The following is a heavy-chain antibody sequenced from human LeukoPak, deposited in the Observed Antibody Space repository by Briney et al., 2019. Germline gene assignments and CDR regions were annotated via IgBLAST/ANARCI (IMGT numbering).Heavy chain of an antibody. CDR1: GYRFNSYW. D-gene: IGHD6-13*01. CDR3: ARLSEELEAHLDF. J-gene: IGHJ4*02. V-gene: IGHV5-51*01. Sequence: GESLKISCKGSGYRFNSYWIGWVRQMPGKGLGWMGVIYGGDSETRYSPSFQGHVTISADKSISTAYLQWSSLKASDTAMYYCARLSEELEAHLDFWGQGTPVTVSS. CDR2: IYGGDSET.